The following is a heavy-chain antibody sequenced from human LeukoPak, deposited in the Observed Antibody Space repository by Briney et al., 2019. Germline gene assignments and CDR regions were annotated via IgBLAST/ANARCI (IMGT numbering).Heavy chain of an antibody. CDR2: IIAVTGIT. Sequence: SVKVSCKASGYSFSNFGISWVRQASGQGLEWVAWIIAVTGITNYAQKFQGRVTITADKSTSTAYMELTSLRPEDTAVYYCARWAGYCGSATCPYYLDFWGQGTLVTVSS. J-gene: IGHJ4*02. V-gene: IGHV1-69*10. D-gene: IGHD2-2*01. CDR1: GYSFSNFG. CDR3: ARWAGYCGSATCPYYLDF.